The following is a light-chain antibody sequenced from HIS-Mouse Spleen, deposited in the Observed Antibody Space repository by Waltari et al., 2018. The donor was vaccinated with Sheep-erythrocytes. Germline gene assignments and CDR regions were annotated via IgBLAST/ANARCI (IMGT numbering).Light chain of an antibody. J-gene: IGLJ3*02. V-gene: IGLV2-8*01. CDR3: SSYAGSNNWV. Sequence: QSALTQPPSASGSPGQSVTIPCTGPSSDVGGYTYVSWSQQHPAKAPKLMFYEVSKRPAGVPDRFAGSKSGNTASLTVAGLQAEDEAEYYCSSYAGSNNWVFGGGTKLTVL. CDR1: SSDVGGYTY. CDR2: EVS.